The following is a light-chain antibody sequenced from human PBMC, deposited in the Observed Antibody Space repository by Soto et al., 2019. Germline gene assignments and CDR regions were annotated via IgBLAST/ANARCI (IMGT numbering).Light chain of an antibody. CDR1: QSISSY. CDR3: QQSYSTPWT. J-gene: IGKJ1*01. CDR2: AAS. Sequence: DILMTQSPSSLSASVGDRVTITCRASQSISSYLNWYQQKPGKAPKLLIYAASSWQSGIPSRFSGSGSGTDFTLTISSLQPEDFATYYCQQSYSTPWTFGQGTKVEIK. V-gene: IGKV1-39*01.